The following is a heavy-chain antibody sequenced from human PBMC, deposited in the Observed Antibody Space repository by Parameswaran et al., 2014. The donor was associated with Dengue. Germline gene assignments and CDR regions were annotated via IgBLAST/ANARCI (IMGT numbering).Heavy chain of an antibody. V-gene: IGHV3-33*01. Sequence: WIRQPPGKGLEWVAVMWHDGSHTYYTDSVRGRFTISRDNSKNTLYLQMNSLRAEDTAIYYCVRVYGSGSYFPTYNWFGPWGQGTPVTVSS. D-gene: IGHD3-10*01. J-gene: IGHJ5*02. CDR2: MWHDGSHT. CDR3: VRVYGSGSYFPTYNWFGP.